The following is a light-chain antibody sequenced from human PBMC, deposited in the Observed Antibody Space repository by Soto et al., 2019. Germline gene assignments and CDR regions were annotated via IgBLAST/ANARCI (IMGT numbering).Light chain of an antibody. CDR3: HQDGSSPLT. V-gene: IGKV3-20*01. CDR1: QALSSSS. J-gene: IGKJ4*01. CDR2: GAS. Sequence: EILLTQSPGTLSLSPGESGTLSCRAGQALSSSSLAWYQQKPGQAPRLLIYGASTRASGIPDRFSGGGSGTDFTLTISRLEPDDFAVYYCHQDGSSPLTLGGGTKVEI.